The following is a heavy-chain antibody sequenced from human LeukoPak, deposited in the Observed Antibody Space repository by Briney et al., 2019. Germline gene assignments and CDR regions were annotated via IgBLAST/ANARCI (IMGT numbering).Heavy chain of an antibody. J-gene: IGHJ5*02. D-gene: IGHD3-3*01. V-gene: IGHV4-59*01. CDR2: IYYSGST. Sequence: PETLSLTCTVSGGSISSYYWSWIRQPPGKGLEWIGYIYYSGSTNYNPSLKSRVTISVDTSKNQFSLKLSSVTAADTAVYYCARERYYDFWSGSTNWFDPWGQGTLVTVSS. CDR3: ARERYYDFWSGSTNWFDP. CDR1: GGSISSYY.